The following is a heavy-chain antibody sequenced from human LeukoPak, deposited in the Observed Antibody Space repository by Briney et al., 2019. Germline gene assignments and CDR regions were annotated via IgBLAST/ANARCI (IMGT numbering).Heavy chain of an antibody. V-gene: IGHV3-23*01. CDR2: ISGRGASK. CDR1: GLTFNNYA. CDR3: AKGVVVAPDVTPFDY. Sequence: PGGSLRLSCAVSGLTFNNYAMSWVRQAPGKGLEWVSGISGRGASKYYADSVKGRFTISRDNSKNTLYPQMNSLRAEDTAVYYCAKGVVVAPDVTPFDYWGQGTLVTVSS. D-gene: IGHD2-2*01. J-gene: IGHJ4*02.